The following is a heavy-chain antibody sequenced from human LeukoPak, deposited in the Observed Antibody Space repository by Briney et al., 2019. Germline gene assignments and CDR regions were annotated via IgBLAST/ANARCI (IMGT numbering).Heavy chain of an antibody. D-gene: IGHD2-8*01. J-gene: IGHJ6*03. V-gene: IGHV3-64*01. CDR1: GFTFSSYA. Sequence: PGGSLRLSCAASGFTFSSYAMHWVRQAPGKGLEYVSAISSNGGSTYYANSVKGRFTISRDNSKNTLYLQMGSLRAEDMAVYYCARAGYCTNGVCYYVPYYYYMDVWGKGTTVTVSS. CDR2: ISSNGGST. CDR3: ARAGYCTNGVCYYVPYYYYMDV.